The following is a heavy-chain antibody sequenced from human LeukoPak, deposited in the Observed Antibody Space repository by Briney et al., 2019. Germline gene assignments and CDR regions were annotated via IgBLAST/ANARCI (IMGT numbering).Heavy chain of an antibody. D-gene: IGHD1-14*01. Sequence: ASVKISCKASGGTFSSFTISWVRQAPGHGLEWIGRIIPILGIANYAQKFQGRVTITADKSTSTAYTELSRLRSEDTAVYYCARVAEPGLFDYWGQGTLVTVSS. V-gene: IGHV1-69*02. CDR3: ARVAEPGLFDY. CDR2: IIPILGIA. CDR1: GGTFSSFT. J-gene: IGHJ4*02.